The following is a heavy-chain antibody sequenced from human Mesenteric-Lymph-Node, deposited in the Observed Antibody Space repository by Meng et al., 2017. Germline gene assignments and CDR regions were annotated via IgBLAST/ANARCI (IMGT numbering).Heavy chain of an antibody. D-gene: IGHD5-18*01. CDR3: AKDKDTAMVALGAFDI. J-gene: IGHJ3*02. Sequence: GESLKISCAASGFTFSSYAMSWVRQAPGKGLEWVSAISGSGGSTYYADSVKGRFTISRDNSKNTLYLQMNSLRAEDTAVYYCAKDKDTAMVALGAFDIWGQGTMVTVSS. CDR1: GFTFSSYA. V-gene: IGHV3-23*01. CDR2: ISGSGGST.